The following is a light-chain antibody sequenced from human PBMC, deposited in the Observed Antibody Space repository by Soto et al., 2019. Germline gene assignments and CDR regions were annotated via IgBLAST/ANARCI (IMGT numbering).Light chain of an antibody. CDR3: QQTYSIPHT. CDR2: AAF. CDR1: QSITTY. Sequence: DIQVTQSPSSLSASIGDRVTITCRASQSITTYLNWYQQKPGTAPKLLIYAAFNLQSGVPSRFSGSGSGTDFTLTISSLQPEDFATYHCQQTYSIPHTFGQGTKVEIK. V-gene: IGKV1-39*01. J-gene: IGKJ2*01.